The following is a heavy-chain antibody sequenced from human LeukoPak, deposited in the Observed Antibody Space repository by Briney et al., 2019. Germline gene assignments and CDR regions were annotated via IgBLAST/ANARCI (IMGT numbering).Heavy chain of an antibody. CDR2: IYYSDGST. V-gene: IGHV4-39*07. J-gene: IGHJ4*02. CDR3: ARVTQQWPHYYFDY. Sequence: SETLSLTCTVSGGSISSSSYYWGWIRQPPGKGLEWIGSIYYSDGSTYYNPSLKSRVTISVDTTKNQFSLKLSSVTAADTAVHYCARVTQQWPHYYFDYWGQGTLVTVSS. CDR1: GGSISSSSYY. D-gene: IGHD6-19*01.